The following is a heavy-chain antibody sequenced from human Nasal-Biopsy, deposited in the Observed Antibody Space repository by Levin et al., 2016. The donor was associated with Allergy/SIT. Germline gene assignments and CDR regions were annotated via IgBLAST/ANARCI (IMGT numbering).Heavy chain of an antibody. CDR1: GFTFSNFG. V-gene: IGHV3-30*02. D-gene: IGHD3-3*01. CDR3: AKNRITIFGDGLDV. J-gene: IGHJ6*02. Sequence: GGSLRLSCAASGFTFSNFGMHWVRQAPGKGLEWVAFIRFDAGNKFYVDSVKGRFTISRDNSKNTLYLQMNSLRPEDTAVYYCAKNRITIFGDGLDVWGQGTTVTVSS. CDR2: IRFDAGNK.